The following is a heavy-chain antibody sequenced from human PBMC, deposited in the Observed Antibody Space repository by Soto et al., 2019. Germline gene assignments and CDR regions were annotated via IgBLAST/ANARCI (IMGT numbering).Heavy chain of an antibody. CDR2: IKQDGSEK. J-gene: IGHJ4*02. V-gene: IGHV3-7*01. CDR1: GFTFSSYW. Sequence: EVQLVESGGGLVQPGGSLRLSCAASGFTFSSYWMSWVRQAPGKGLEWVANIKQDGSEKYYVDSVKGRFTISRDNAKNSLYLQMNSLRAEDTAVYYCARERIQLWKRVDYWGQGTLVTVSS. CDR3: ARERIQLWKRVDY. D-gene: IGHD5-18*01.